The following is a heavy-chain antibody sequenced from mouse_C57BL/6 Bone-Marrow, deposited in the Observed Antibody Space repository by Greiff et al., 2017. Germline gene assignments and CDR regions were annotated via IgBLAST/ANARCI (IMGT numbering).Heavy chain of an antibody. Sequence: EVKLVESGGGLVQSGRSLRLSCATSGFTFSDFYMEWVRQAPGKGLEWIAASRNKANDYTTAYSASVKGRFIVSRDTSQSILYLQMNALRAEDTAIYYCARDAPTVVDWYFDVWGTGTTVTVSS. V-gene: IGHV7-1*01. J-gene: IGHJ1*03. CDR1: GFTFSDFY. CDR2: SRNKANDYTT. CDR3: ARDAPTVVDWYFDV. D-gene: IGHD1-1*01.